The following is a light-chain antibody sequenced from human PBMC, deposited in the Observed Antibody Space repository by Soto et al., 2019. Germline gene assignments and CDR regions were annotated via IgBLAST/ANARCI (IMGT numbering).Light chain of an antibody. CDR3: SSYTGSSTLVV. J-gene: IGLJ2*01. CDR2: DVT. CDR1: SSDVGGYNF. Sequence: QSVLTQPASVSGSPGQSITISCTGTSSDVGGYNFVSWYQHHPGKAPKVMIYDVTNRPSGVSNRFSGSKSGNTASLTISGLQAEDEADYYCSSYTGSSTLVVFGGGTKLTVL. V-gene: IGLV2-14*03.